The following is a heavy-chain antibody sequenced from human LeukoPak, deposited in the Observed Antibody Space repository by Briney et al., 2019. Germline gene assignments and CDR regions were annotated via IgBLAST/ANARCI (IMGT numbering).Heavy chain of an antibody. Sequence: SETLSLTCTVSGVSISSSSYYWGWIRQPPGKGLEWIGSIYYSGSTYYNPSLKSRVTISVDTSKNQFSLKLSSVTAADTAVYYCARQSSTGYYYYGMDVWGQGTTVTVSS. CDR3: ARQSSTGYYYYGMDV. V-gene: IGHV4-39*01. D-gene: IGHD1-14*01. CDR2: IYYSGST. CDR1: GVSISSSSYY. J-gene: IGHJ6*02.